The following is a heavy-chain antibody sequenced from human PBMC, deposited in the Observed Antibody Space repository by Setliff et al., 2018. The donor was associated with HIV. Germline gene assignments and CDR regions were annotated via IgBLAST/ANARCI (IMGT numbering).Heavy chain of an antibody. D-gene: IGHD6-19*01. CDR3: ARERPQSHFFDY. CDR1: GGSFSGYY. Sequence: SETLSLTCAVYGGSFSGYYWSWIRQTPGKRLEYIGYIYYNGGTNYNPSLKSRVTISLDTSKNQFSLSLRSVTAADTAVYFCARERPQSHFFDYWGQGTLVTVST. J-gene: IGHJ4*02. CDR2: IYYNGGT. V-gene: IGHV4-34*11.